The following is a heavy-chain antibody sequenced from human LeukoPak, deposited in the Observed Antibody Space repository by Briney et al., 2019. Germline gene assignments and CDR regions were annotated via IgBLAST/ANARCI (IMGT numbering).Heavy chain of an antibody. CDR3: VRDHASPGLSNWFDP. J-gene: IGHJ5*02. D-gene: IGHD2-2*01. CDR1: GGSISSSSYY. Sequence: PSETLSLTCTVSGGSISSSSYYWGWIRQPPGKGLEWIGSIYYTGSTYYNPSLKSRVTISVDTSKNQFSLKVTSVTASDTAMYYCVRDHASPGLSNWFDPWGQGTLVTVSS. V-gene: IGHV4-39*07. CDR2: IYYTGST.